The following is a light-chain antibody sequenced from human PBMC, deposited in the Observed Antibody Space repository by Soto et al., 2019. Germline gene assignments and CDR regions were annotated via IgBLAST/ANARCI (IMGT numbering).Light chain of an antibody. Sequence: DIQMTQFPSTLSASVGDTVTITCRASQSVDTWFAWYQQKPGKAPSLLIYKASNVQSGVPSRFTGSGSGTEFTLTIRSLQTDDLATYYCQQYNNYPRTFGQGTKV. CDR1: QSVDTW. J-gene: IGKJ1*01. CDR3: QQYNNYPRT. V-gene: IGKV1-5*03. CDR2: KAS.